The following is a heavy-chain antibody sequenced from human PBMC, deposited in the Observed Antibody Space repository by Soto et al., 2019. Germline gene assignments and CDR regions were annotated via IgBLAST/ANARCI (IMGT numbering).Heavy chain of an antibody. CDR3: ARHNGPLYVGYYNDMDV. D-gene: IGHD3-16*01. CDR2: IYYSGYT. Sequence: QLQLQESGPGLVKPSETLSLTCTVSGGSISSSSYYWGWIRQPPGKGLEWIGSIYYSGYTYYNPSLKSRVPISVDTSKNQFSLKLSSVTAADTAVYYCARHNGPLYVGYYNDMDVWGQGTTVTVSS. J-gene: IGHJ6*02. V-gene: IGHV4-39*01. CDR1: GGSISSSSYY.